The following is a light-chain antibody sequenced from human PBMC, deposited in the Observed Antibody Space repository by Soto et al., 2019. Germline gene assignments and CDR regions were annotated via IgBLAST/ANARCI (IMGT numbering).Light chain of an antibody. CDR1: QSVSSN. V-gene: IGKV3-15*01. CDR3: QQYNNWPSLFT. Sequence: EIVMTQSPATLSVSPGERATLSCRASQSVSSNLAWYQQKPGQAPRLLIYGASTRATSIPARFSGSGSGTEFTLTISSLQSEDFAFYYCQQYNNWPSLFTFGPGTKVDIK. CDR2: GAS. J-gene: IGKJ3*01.